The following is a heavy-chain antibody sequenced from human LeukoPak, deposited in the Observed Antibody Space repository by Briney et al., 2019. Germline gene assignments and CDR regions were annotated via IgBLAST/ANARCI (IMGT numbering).Heavy chain of an antibody. Sequence: GGSLRLSCAASGFTFSSYGMHWVRQAPGKGLEWVAVIWYDGSNKYYADSVKGRFTISRDNSKSTLYLQMNSLRAEDTAVYYCAKDFRGIAAAGTLDYWGQGTLVTVSS. D-gene: IGHD6-13*01. J-gene: IGHJ4*02. CDR2: IWYDGSNK. CDR3: AKDFRGIAAAGTLDY. V-gene: IGHV3-30*02. CDR1: GFTFSSYG.